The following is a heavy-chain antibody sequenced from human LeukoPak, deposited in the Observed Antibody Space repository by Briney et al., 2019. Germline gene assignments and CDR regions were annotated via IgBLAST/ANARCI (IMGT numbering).Heavy chain of an antibody. CDR1: GFTFRDYY. CDR3: TRASQDCSGGSCYGYYYYYGMDV. V-gene: IGHV3-11*01. CDR2: ISSSIKFI. D-gene: IGHD2-15*01. Sequence: GGSLRLSCAGSGFTFRDYYMSWIRQAPGKGLEWVSYISSSIKFIYYADSVKGRFSISRDNAKNSLYLQMNSLRAEDTAVYYCTRASQDCSGGSCYGYYYYYGMDVWGQGTTVTVSS. J-gene: IGHJ6*02.